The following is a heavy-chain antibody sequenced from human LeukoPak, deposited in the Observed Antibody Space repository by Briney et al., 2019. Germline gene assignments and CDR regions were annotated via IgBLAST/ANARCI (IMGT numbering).Heavy chain of an antibody. V-gene: IGHV3-21*01. J-gene: IGHJ4*02. CDR1: GGSFSSYY. Sequence: PSETLSLTCTVYGGSFSSYYSTWIRKPPAKGLEWVSSSSSGSSYIYYADSLKGLFTISRDNAKNSLYLQMNSLRADATAVYYCARDCGGDCYSHYFDYWGQGTLVTVSS. D-gene: IGHD2-21*02. CDR2: SSSGSSYI. CDR3: ARDCGGDCYSHYFDY.